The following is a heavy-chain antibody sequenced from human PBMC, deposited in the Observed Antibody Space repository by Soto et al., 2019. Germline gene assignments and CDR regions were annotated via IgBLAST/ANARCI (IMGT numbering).Heavy chain of an antibody. D-gene: IGHD6-19*01. V-gene: IGHV3-30*18. J-gene: IGHJ5*02. CDR2: MSIDGMNQ. CDR1: GGSISSSS. CDR3: AKEQFNTGWTQPGS. Sequence: LSLTCTVSGGSISSSSYYWGWIRQPPGKGLEWVGVMSIDGMNQHYGDSVRGRFTISRDTSKNTLYLQMDSLRPEDTAVYYCAKEQFNTGWTQPGSWGQGTLVTVSS.